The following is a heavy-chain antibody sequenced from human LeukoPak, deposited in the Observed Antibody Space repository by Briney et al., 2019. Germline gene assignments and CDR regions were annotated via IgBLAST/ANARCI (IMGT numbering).Heavy chain of an antibody. CDR1: GFTFSDYY. Sequence: GGSLRLSCAASGFTFSDYYMSWIRQAPGKGLEWVSYIISSGSTIYYADSVKGRFTISRDNAKNSLYLQMNSLRAEDTAVYYCARERVDTAMVRDIDYWGQGTLVTVSS. CDR2: IISSGSTI. J-gene: IGHJ4*02. D-gene: IGHD5-18*01. V-gene: IGHV3-11*01. CDR3: ARERVDTAMVRDIDY.